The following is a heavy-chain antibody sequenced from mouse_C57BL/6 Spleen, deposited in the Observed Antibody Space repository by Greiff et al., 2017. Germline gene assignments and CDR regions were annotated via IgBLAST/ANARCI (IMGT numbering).Heavy chain of an antibody. J-gene: IGHJ4*01. CDR3: ARKNVDYYAMDY. CDR1: GYAFSSSW. V-gene: IGHV1-82*01. Sequence: VQLQQSGPELVKPGASVKISCKASGYAFSSSWMNWVKQRPGKGLEWIGRIYPGDGDTNYNGKFKGKATLTADKSSSTAYMQLSSLTSEDSAVYFCARKNVDYYAMDYWGQGTSVTVSS. CDR2: IYPGDGDT.